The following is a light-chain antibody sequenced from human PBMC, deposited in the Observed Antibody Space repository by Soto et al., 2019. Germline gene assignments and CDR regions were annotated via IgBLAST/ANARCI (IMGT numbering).Light chain of an antibody. CDR3: QQYGRSPPYT. J-gene: IGKJ2*01. CDR2: GGS. CDR1: QSVSSY. V-gene: IGKV3-20*01. Sequence: EIVMTQSPATLSVSPGERATLSCRVSQSVSSYLAWYQQKAGQAPRLLIYGGSRRATGIPDRFSGSGSGTDFTLTISRLEPEDFAVYYCQQYGRSPPYTFGQGTEV.